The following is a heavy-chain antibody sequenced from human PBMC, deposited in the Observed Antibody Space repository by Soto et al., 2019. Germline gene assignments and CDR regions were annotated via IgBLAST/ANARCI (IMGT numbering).Heavy chain of an antibody. CDR1: GFTFSSYA. D-gene: IGHD5-12*01. CDR3: ARASSGYDVVLCFDY. J-gene: IGHJ4*02. V-gene: IGHV3-30-3*01. Sequence: QVQLVESGGGVVQPGRSLRLSCAASGFTFSSYAMHWVRQAPSKGLEWVAVISYDGSNKYYADSVKGRFTISRDNSKNTLYLQMNSLRAEDTAVYYCARASSGYDVVLCFDYWGQGTLVTVSS. CDR2: ISYDGSNK.